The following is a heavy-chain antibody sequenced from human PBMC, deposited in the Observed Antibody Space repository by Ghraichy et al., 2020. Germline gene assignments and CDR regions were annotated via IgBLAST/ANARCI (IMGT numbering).Heavy chain of an antibody. V-gene: IGHV4-30-4*08. CDR3: ARSGFYSHDTFDI. CDR1: GGSISSGDYF. J-gene: IGHJ3*02. CDR2: IYNSGTD. D-gene: IGHD3-3*01. Sequence: SQTLSLTCNVSGGSISSGDYFWTWIRLPPGQGLELIGYIYNSGTDYYRPSIRSRLTMSVDASKNLFSLKLNSVTGADTAAYYCARSGFYSHDTFDIWGQGTMVTVSS.